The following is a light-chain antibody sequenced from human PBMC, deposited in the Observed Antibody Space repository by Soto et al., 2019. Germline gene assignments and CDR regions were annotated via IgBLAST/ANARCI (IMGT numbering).Light chain of an antibody. J-gene: IGLJ1*01. CDR1: SSDVGSYNL. CDR2: EGS. CDR3: CSYAGSSTYV. Sequence: SVLTQPASVSGSPGQSITISCTGTSSDVGSYNLVSWYQQHPGKAPKLMIYEGSKRPSGVSIRFSGSKSGNTASLTISGLQAEDEADYYCCSYAGSSTYVFGTGTKVTVL. V-gene: IGLV2-23*01.